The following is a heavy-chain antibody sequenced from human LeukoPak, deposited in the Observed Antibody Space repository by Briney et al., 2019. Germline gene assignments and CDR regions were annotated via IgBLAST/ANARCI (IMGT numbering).Heavy chain of an antibody. CDR1: GGSFSGYY. V-gene: IGHV4-34*01. CDR3: ARRAFPRCYSL. CDR2: INHSGST. Sequence: PSETLPLTCAVYGGSFSGYYWSWIRQPPGKGLEWIGEINHSGSTNYNPSLKSRVTISVDTSKNQFSLKVRSVTAADTAVFYCARRAFPRCYSLWGQGTLVTVSS. J-gene: IGHJ4*02. D-gene: IGHD2-15*01.